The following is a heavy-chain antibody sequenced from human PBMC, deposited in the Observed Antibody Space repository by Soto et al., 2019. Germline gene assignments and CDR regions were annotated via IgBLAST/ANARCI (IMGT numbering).Heavy chain of an antibody. CDR1: GGSISSGGYY. Sequence: PSETLSLTCTVSGGSISSGGYYWSWLRQHPGKGLEWIGYIFDSGTTYYNPSLKSRVTISVDPSKSQFSLRLTSVTATDTAVYYCASQASGWYPAYWGQGTLVPVSS. CDR2: IFDSGTT. D-gene: IGHD6-19*01. V-gene: IGHV4-31*03. CDR3: ASQASGWYPAY. J-gene: IGHJ4*02.